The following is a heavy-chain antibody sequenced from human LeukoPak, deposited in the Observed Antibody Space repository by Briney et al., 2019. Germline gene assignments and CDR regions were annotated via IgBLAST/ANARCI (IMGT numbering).Heavy chain of an antibody. D-gene: IGHD3-10*01. CDR1: GYTFTSDD. CDR3: ARGEVVRGARNYYYYYGMDV. Sequence: GGSVKVSCKASGYTFTSDDINWVRQATGQGLEWMGWMNPNSGNTGYAQKFQGRVTMTRNTSISTAYMELSSLRSEDTAVYYCARGEVVRGARNYYYYYGMDVWGQGTTVTVSS. J-gene: IGHJ6*02. CDR2: MNPNSGNT. V-gene: IGHV1-8*01.